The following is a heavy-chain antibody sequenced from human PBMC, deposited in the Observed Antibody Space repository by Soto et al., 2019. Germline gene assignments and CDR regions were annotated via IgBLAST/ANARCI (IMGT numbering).Heavy chain of an antibody. CDR2: INSDGSST. J-gene: IGHJ5*02. Sequence: PGGSLRLSCAASGFTFSSYWMHWVRQAPGKGLVWVSRINSDGSSTSYADSVKGRFTISRDNAKNTLYLQMSSLRAEDTAVYYCARELLRAPNWFDPWGQGTLVTVSS. D-gene: IGHD3-10*01. CDR3: ARELLRAPNWFDP. CDR1: GFTFSSYW. V-gene: IGHV3-74*01.